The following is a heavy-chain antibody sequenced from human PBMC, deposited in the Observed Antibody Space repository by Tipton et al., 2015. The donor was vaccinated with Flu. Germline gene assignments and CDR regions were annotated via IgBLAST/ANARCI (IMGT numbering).Heavy chain of an antibody. V-gene: IGHV4-59*01. Sequence: LRLSCTVSGGSLSGFYWYWIRQPPGKGLEWIGFVYYTGSTNYKSSLKSRVTISTDTSTNQVSLKMNSVIAADTAVYYCARGPPGPSIRAYYFDIWGQGALVTVSS. J-gene: IGHJ4*02. CDR2: VYYTGST. CDR3: ARGPPGPSIRAYYFDI. D-gene: IGHD2-21*01. CDR1: GGSLSGFY.